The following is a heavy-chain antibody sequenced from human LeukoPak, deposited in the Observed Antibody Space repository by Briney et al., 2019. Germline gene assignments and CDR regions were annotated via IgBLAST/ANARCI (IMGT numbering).Heavy chain of an antibody. Sequence: GGSLRLSCEASGFTLDDYAMHWVRQVPGKGLEWVSGIYFNSGRIGYADSVKGRFTISRDNAKNSLYLQMNSLRAEDTAVYYCARGPPTYYYDSSGYYRGYYYYYYMDVWGKGTTVTISS. CDR3: ARGPPTYYYDSSGYYRGYYYYYYMDV. J-gene: IGHJ6*03. V-gene: IGHV3-9*01. CDR1: GFTLDDYA. D-gene: IGHD3-22*01. CDR2: IYFNSGRI.